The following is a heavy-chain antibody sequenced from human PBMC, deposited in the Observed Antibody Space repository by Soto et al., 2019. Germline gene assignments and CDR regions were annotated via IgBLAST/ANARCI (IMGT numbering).Heavy chain of an antibody. J-gene: IGHJ3*01. V-gene: IGHV3-23*01. CDR3: AKDLSRYGSYDAFDF. Sequence: GGSLRLSCAASGFTFSSYAMSWVRQAPGKGLEWVSAISGSGGSTYYADSVKGRFTISRDNSKNTLYLQMNSLRAEDTAVYYCAKDLSRYGSYDAFDFWGQGTRVTVAS. CDR2: ISGSGGST. D-gene: IGHD6-19*01. CDR1: GFTFSSYA.